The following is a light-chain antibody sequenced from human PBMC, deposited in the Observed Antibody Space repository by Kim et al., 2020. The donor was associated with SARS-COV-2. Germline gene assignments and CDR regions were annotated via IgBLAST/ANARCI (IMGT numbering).Light chain of an antibody. J-gene: IGLJ2*01. Sequence: SSELTQDPAVSVALGQTVRITCQGDSLRRYHASWYQQKPGQAPVLVIHGKNSRPSGIPDRFSGSSSGITASLTITGAQAADEADYYCNSRDSSGKLVVFGGGTKVTVL. CDR1: SLRRYH. CDR2: GKN. CDR3: NSRDSSGKLVV. V-gene: IGLV3-19*01.